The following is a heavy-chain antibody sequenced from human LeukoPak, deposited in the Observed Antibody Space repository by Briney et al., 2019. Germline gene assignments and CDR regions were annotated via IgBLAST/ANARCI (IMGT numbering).Heavy chain of an antibody. J-gene: IGHJ4*02. Sequence: PGGSLRLSCAASGFTFSSYWMSWVRQAPGKGLEWVANIKQDGSEKYYVDSVKGRFTISRDNSKNTLYLQMNSLRAGDTAVYYCAKRTASGSYFDYWGQGTLVTVSS. CDR3: AKRTASGSYFDY. CDR2: IKQDGSEK. CDR1: GFTFSSYW. V-gene: IGHV3-7*01. D-gene: IGHD1-26*01.